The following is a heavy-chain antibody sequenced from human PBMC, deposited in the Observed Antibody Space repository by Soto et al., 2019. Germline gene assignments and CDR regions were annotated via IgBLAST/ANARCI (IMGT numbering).Heavy chain of an antibody. Sequence: GGSLRLSCAASGFTFSYYAMHWVRQAPGKGLEWVAVISYNGNNKYYADSVKDRFTVSRDNSENTLYLQMNSLRAEDTAVYFCARGRYYDTSDYYSYFWGQGALVTVSS. J-gene: IGHJ4*02. CDR2: ISYNGNNK. V-gene: IGHV3-30-3*01. CDR1: GFTFSYYA. CDR3: ARGRYYDTSDYYSYF. D-gene: IGHD3-22*01.